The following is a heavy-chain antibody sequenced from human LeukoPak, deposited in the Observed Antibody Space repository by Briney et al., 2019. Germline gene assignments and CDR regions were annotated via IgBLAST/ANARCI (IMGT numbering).Heavy chain of an antibody. J-gene: IGHJ6*02. V-gene: IGHV3-48*02. Sequence: HSGGSLRLSCAASGFTFISYSMTWVRQAPGKGLEWVSYINSGSSTMYYADSVKGRFTISRDNGKTSLYLQMNSLRDEDTAVYYCARVIAVVRGGGLSYYYAMDVWDQGTTVTVSS. D-gene: IGHD3-10*01. CDR1: GFTFISYS. CDR2: INSGSSTM. CDR3: ARVIAVVRGGGLSYYYAMDV.